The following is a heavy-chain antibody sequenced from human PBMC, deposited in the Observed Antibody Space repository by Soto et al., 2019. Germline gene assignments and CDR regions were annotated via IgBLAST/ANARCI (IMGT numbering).Heavy chain of an antibody. V-gene: IGHV2-5*02. CDR1: GFSLTSSGVG. CDR3: AHTIPARFDY. D-gene: IGHD6-25*01. J-gene: IGHJ4*02. Sequence: QITLKESGPTLVKPTQTLTLTCTFSGFSLTSSGVGVGWIRQPPGQALEWLALIYWDDDKRYSPSLKSRLTITKHTSKSQLVLTMTNMDPVDTATYYFAHTIPARFDYWGQGTLVNFSS. CDR2: IYWDDDK.